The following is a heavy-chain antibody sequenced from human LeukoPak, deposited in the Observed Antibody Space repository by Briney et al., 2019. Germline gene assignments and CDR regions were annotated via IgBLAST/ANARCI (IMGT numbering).Heavy chain of an antibody. V-gene: IGHV3-74*01. J-gene: IGHJ3*02. Sequence: GGSLRLSCATSGFTFTDFWMHWVRQAPGGGLVWVSRVKGDEISTLYADSVKGRFTISRDNAKNTLYLQMNSLRADDTALYYCATGPYSAFEMWGQGTMVTVSS. D-gene: IGHD2-21*01. CDR1: GFTFTDFW. CDR2: VKGDEIST. CDR3: ATGPYSAFEM.